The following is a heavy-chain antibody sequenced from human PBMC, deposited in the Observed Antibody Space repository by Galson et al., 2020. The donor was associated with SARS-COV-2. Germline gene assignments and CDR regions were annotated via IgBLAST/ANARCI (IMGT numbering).Heavy chain of an antibody. J-gene: IGHJ3*02. CDR1: GGSISSYY. CDR2: IYYSGST. Sequence: SETLSLTCTVSGGSISSYYWSWIRQPPGKGLEWIGYIYYSGSTNYNPSLKSRVTISVDTSKNQFSLKLSSVTAADTAVYYCARPGGYCSGGSCYHDAFDIWGQGTMVTVSS. CDR3: ARPGGYCSGGSCYHDAFDI. V-gene: IGHV4-59*08. D-gene: IGHD2-15*01.